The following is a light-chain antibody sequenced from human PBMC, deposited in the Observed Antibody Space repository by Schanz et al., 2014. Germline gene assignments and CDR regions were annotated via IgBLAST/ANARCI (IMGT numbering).Light chain of an antibody. V-gene: IGLV2-14*01. CDR3: SSFTSSSTLV. CDR1: SSDVGGYNY. Sequence: QSALTQPASVSGSPGQSITISCTGTSSDVGGYNYVSWYQQHPGKAPKLMIYDVSNRPSGVSNRFSGSKSGSTASLTISGLQAEDQADYYCSSFTSSSTLVFGGGTKLIVL. CDR2: DVS. J-gene: IGLJ3*02.